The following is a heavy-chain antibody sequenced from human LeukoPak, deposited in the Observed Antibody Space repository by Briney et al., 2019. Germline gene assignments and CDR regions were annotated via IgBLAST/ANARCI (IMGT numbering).Heavy chain of an antibody. Sequence: QPGGSLRLSCAASGFTFSSCAMHWVRQAPGKGLEYVSAISSNGGSTYYANSVKGRFTISRDNSKNTLYLQMGSLRAEDMAVYYCPRAGMVRGVSMDVWGKGTTVTVSS. CDR1: GFTFSSCA. V-gene: IGHV3-64*01. CDR2: ISSNGGST. J-gene: IGHJ6*04. CDR3: PRAGMVRGVSMDV. D-gene: IGHD3-10*01.